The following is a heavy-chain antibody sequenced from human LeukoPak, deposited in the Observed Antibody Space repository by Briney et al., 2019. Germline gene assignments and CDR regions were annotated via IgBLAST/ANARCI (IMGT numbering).Heavy chain of an antibody. CDR2: MNPNNGNT. V-gene: IGHV1-8*01. CDR3: ARVSFRVEAATRRRYYFDY. D-gene: IGHD2-15*01. Sequence: ASVKVSCKASGYTFTSYDINWVRQATGQGLEWMGWMNPNNGNTGYAQKFQGRVTMTRNTSINTAYMELSSLRSEDTAVYYCARVSFRVEAATRRRYYFDYWGQGTLVTVSS. J-gene: IGHJ4*02. CDR1: GYTFTSYD.